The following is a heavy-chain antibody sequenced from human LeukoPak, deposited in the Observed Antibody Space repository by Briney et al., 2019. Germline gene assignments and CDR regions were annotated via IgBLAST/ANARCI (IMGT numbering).Heavy chain of an antibody. CDR2: IYYSGSS. CDR1: GGSISSGGYY. CDR3: ARGGPLYCSSTSCSQYNWLDP. D-gene: IGHD2-2*01. J-gene: IGHJ5*02. V-gene: IGHV4-31*03. Sequence: SQTLSLICTVSGGSISSGGYYWSWIRQHPGKGLEWIGYIYYSGSSYYNPSRQSRLTISLDTSNNQFSLKLTSVTAADTAVHYCARGGPLYCSSTSCSQYNWLDPWGQGTPVTVSS.